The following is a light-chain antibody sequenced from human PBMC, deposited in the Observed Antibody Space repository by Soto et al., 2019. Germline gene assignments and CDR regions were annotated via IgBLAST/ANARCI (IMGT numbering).Light chain of an antibody. CDR2: DAS. J-gene: IGKJ3*01. CDR1: QSVSSY. Sequence: EMVLPQSPATLSLSPGERATLSCRASQSVSSYLAWYQQKPGQAPRLLIYDASNRATGIPARFSGSGSGTDFTLTISSLEPDDFAVSYCQQRSIWPPLFTFGPGTRVDIK. V-gene: IGKV3-11*01. CDR3: QQRSIWPPLFT.